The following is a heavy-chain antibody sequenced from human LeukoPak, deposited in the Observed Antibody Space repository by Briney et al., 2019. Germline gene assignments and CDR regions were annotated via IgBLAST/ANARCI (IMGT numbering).Heavy chain of an antibody. CDR1: GGSISSSSYY. CDR2: IYYSGST. D-gene: IGHD5-18*01. Sequence: SETLSLTCTVSGGSISSSSYYWGWIRQPPGKGLEWIGSIYYSGSTCYNPSLKSRVTISVDTSKNQFSLKLSSVTAADTAVYYCAADKPRRGYSYGTGFDYWGQGTLVTVSS. CDR3: AADKPRRGYSYGTGFDY. V-gene: IGHV4-39*07. J-gene: IGHJ4*02.